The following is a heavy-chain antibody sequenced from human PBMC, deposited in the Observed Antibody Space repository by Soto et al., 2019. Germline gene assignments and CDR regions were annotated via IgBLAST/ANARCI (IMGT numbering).Heavy chain of an antibody. D-gene: IGHD3-3*01. CDR3: ARQIYDFDFCSNVHHRVLHSFPTRRATDL. J-gene: IGHJ2*01. V-gene: IGHV5-10-1*01. CDR2: IDPSDSQT. Sequence: PGESLKISCKGSGYSFAGYWITWVRQMPGKGLEWMGRIDPSDSQTYYSPSFRGHVTISAAKSITTVFLQWSSLRASDTAMYYCARQIYDFDFCSNVHHRVLHSFPTRRATDL. CDR1: GYSFAGYW.